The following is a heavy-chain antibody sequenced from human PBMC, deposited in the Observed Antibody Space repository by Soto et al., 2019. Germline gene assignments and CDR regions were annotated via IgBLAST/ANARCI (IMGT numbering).Heavy chain of an antibody. Sequence: WGSLSRSCSASGFTFISYEMNWVRQAPGKGLEWVSYISSSGSTIYYADSVKGRFTISRDNAKNSLYLQMNSLRAEDTAVYYCARDLRLSWGQGNLVTVSS. D-gene: IGHD5-12*01. CDR3: ARDLRLS. V-gene: IGHV3-48*03. J-gene: IGHJ4*02. CDR2: ISSSGSTI. CDR1: GFTFISYE.